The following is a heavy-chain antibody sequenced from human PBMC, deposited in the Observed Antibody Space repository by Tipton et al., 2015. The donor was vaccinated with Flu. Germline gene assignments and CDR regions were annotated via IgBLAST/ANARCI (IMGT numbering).Heavy chain of an antibody. CDR3: SRGSGSGTEVTFYF. CDR1: GGSMSSLY. CDR2: MYVSGST. V-gene: IGHV4-4*07. Sequence: LRLSCTVSGGSMSSLYWTWIRQPAGKGLEWIGRMYVSGSTKYNPSLKSRVTMSVDTSKNQFSLNLSSVTAADTAVYYCSRGSGSGTEVTFYFWGQGTIVT. J-gene: IGHJ4*02. D-gene: IGHD3-10*01.